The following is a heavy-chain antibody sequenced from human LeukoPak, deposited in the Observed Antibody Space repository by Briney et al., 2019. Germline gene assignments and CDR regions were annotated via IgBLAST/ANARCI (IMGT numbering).Heavy chain of an antibody. J-gene: IGHJ4*02. Sequence: GGSLRLSCSASGFSVTSNYMSWVRQAPGKGLEWVSVIYSDANTYYADSVKGRFTISRDNSKNTLYLQMNSLRAEDTAMYYCARAPRSYYYDSSSPWYYFDYWGQGTLVTVSS. V-gene: IGHV3-53*01. CDR3: ARAPRSYYYDSSSPWYYFDY. CDR1: GFSVTSNY. CDR2: IYSDANT. D-gene: IGHD3-22*01.